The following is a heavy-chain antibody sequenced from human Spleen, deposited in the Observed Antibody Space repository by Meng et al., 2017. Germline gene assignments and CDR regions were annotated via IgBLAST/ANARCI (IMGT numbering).Heavy chain of an antibody. V-gene: IGHV3-23*01. Sequence: GESLKISCAASGFNFSSYWMSWVRQAPGKGLEWVSAISGSGGSTYYADSVKGRFTISRDNAKNSLYLQMNSLTPEDTALYYCAKANRDRGYYYSYGMDVWGQGTTVTVSS. D-gene: IGHD3-10*01. CDR2: ISGSGGST. CDR1: GFNFSSYW. J-gene: IGHJ6*02. CDR3: AKANRDRGYYYSYGMDV.